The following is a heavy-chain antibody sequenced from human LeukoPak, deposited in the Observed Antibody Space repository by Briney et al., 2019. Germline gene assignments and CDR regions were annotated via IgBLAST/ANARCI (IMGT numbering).Heavy chain of an antibody. Sequence: SETLSLTCAVSGYSISSGYYWGWMRQPPGKGLEWIGSMHHSGSTFYNPSLKSRVTISVDTSKNQFSLKLSYVTAADTAVYFCAAENLDTAMVRIPYWGQGTLATVSS. V-gene: IGHV4-38-2*01. CDR1: GYSISSGYY. J-gene: IGHJ4*02. D-gene: IGHD5-18*01. CDR2: MHHSGST. CDR3: AAENLDTAMVRIPY.